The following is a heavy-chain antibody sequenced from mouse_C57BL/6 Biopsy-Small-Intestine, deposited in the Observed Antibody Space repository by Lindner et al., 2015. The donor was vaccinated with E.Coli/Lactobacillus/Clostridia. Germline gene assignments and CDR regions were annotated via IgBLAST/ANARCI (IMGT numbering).Heavy chain of an antibody. CDR3: ARDRIPIGGLLDQYAFDI. CDR2: INPSGGSM. J-gene: IGHJ3*01. D-gene: IGHD3-1*01. CDR1: GYTFTSFF. V-gene: IGHV1S14*01. Sequence: SVKVSCKASGYTFTSFFIHWVRQAPGQGPEWMGKINPSGGSMAYAEKIQGRVTMTRDTSTSTLYMELSSLRPEDTATYYCARDRIPIGGLLDQYAFDIWGQGTMVTVSS.